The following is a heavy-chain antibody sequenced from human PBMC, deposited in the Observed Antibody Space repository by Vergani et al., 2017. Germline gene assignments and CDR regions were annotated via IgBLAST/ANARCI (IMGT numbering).Heavy chain of an antibody. CDR1: GGSVSSSCW. CDR3: TRGYGDYGAD. V-gene: IGHV4-4*03. D-gene: IGHD4-17*01. CDR2: IYHSGTT. J-gene: IGHJ4*02. Sequence: QMQLQESGPGLVKPPGTLSLTCAVSGGSVSSSCWWSWVRQPPGKGLEWIGEIYHSGTTNFNPSLKSRVTMSIDKSKNQFSLKLNSVTAADTAVYYCTRGYGDYGADWGQGILVTVSS.